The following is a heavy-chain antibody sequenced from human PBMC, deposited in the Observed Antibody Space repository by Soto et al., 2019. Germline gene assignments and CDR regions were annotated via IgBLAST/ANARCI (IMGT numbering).Heavy chain of an antibody. CDR1: GFTFSSYA. CDR3: AKDGSLLWFGELFSNWFDP. V-gene: IGHV3-23*01. D-gene: IGHD3-10*01. J-gene: IGHJ5*02. Sequence: GGSLRLSCAASGFTFSSYAISWVRQAPGKGLEWVSAISGSGGSTYYADSVKGRFTISRDNSKNTLYLQMNSLRAEDTAVYYCAKDGSLLWFGELFSNWFDPWGQGTLVTVSS. CDR2: ISGSGGST.